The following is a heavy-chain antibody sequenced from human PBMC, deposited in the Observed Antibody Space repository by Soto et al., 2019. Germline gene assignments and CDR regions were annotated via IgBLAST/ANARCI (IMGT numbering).Heavy chain of an antibody. CDR2: IYYSGST. J-gene: IGHJ6*02. Sequence: SETLSLTCTVSGGSVSSGSYYWSWIRQPPGKGLEWIGYIYYSGSTNYNPSLKSRVTISVDTSKNQFSLKLSSVTAADTAVYYCANLYSSSWYYYYYGMDVWGQGTTVTVS. V-gene: IGHV4-61*01. CDR3: ANLYSSSWYYYYYGMDV. D-gene: IGHD6-13*01. CDR1: GGSVSSGSYY.